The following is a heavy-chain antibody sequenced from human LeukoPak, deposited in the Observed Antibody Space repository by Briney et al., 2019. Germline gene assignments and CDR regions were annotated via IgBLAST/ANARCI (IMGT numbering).Heavy chain of an antibody. CDR1: GFTFSSYA. V-gene: IGHV3-23*01. CDR3: AEVVREISWPRY. CDR2: ISGSGGST. J-gene: IGHJ4*02. Sequence: GGSLRLYCAASGFTFSSYAMSWVRQAPGKGLEWVSAISGSGGSTYYADSVKGRFTISRDNSKNTLYLQMNSLRAEDTAVYYCAEVVREISWPRYWGQGTLVTVSS. D-gene: IGHD6-13*01.